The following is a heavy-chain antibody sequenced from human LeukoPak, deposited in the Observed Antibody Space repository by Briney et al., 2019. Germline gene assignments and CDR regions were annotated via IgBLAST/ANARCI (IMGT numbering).Heavy chain of an antibody. CDR2: INPNSGGT. J-gene: IGHJ6*02. CDR3: ASTGYCSSTSCYAATHYYYGMAV. V-gene: IGHV1-2*02. CDR1: GYTFTGYY. Sequence: ASVTVSCKASGYTFTGYYMHWVRQAPGQGLEWMGWINPNSGGTNYAQKFQGRVTMTRDTSISTAYMELSRLRSDDTAVYYCASTGYCSSTSCYAATHYYYGMAVWGQGTTVTVSS. D-gene: IGHD2-2*01.